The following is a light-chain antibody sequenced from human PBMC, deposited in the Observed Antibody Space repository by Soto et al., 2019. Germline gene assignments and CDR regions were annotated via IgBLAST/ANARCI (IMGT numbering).Light chain of an antibody. J-gene: IGKJ2*01. Sequence: DIQMTQSPTSLSASVGDRVTITCRASQSISSYLNWYQQKPGIAPKVLIYAASSLQNGVPLRFSGSGSGTDFTLTINSLQHEDFATYYCQQSYTTPYTFGQGKKLEI. CDR1: QSISSY. CDR2: AAS. CDR3: QQSYTTPYT. V-gene: IGKV1-39*01.